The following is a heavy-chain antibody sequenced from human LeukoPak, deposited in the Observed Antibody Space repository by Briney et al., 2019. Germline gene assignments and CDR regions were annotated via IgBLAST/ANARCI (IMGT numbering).Heavy chain of an antibody. D-gene: IGHD2-2*01. V-gene: IGHV4-34*01. CDR3: ARGTRTFVP. Sequence: SETFSLTCAVYGGAFSGYYWSWIRQPPGKGLEWIGEINHSGSTNYNPSLKSRVTISVDTSKNQFSLKLNSVTAADTAVYYCARGTRTFVPWGQGTLVAVSS. J-gene: IGHJ5*02. CDR1: GGAFSGYY. CDR2: INHSGST.